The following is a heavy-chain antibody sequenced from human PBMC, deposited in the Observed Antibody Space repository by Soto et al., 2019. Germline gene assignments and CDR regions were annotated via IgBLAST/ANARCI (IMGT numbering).Heavy chain of an antibody. D-gene: IGHD3-3*01. CDR3: ARAYKGLWSGSPIHYGMDV. V-gene: IGHV1-2*01. Sequence: QVQLVQSGAEVKKPGASVKVSCKASGYTFTGYHMHWVRQAPGQGLEWMGWINPNRGGTNYAQKFQGWDTRTRGASISTDYIERSRLRSDDTLMYYCARAYKGLWSGSPIHYGMDVWGQGTTVTVSS. J-gene: IGHJ6*02. CDR2: INPNRGGT. CDR1: GYTFTGYH.